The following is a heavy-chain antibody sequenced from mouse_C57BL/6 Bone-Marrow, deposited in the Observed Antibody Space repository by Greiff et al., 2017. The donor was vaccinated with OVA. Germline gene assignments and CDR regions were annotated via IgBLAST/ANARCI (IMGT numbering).Heavy chain of an antibody. CDR3: ARCWYFDV. Sequence: VKLQQSGAELVRPGTSVKLSCKASGYTFTSYWMHWVKQRPGQGLEWIGVIDPSDSYTNYNQKFKGKATLTVDTSSSTAYMQLSSLTSEDSAVYYCARCWYFDVWGTGTTVTVSS. CDR1: GYTFTSYW. V-gene: IGHV1-59*01. J-gene: IGHJ1*03. CDR2: IDPSDSYT.